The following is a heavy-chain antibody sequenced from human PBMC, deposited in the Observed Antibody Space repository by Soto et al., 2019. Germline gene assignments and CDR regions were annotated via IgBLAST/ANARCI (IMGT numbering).Heavy chain of an antibody. CDR1: GCSCINHA. J-gene: IGHJ5*02. CDR2: ISGNGIAT. CDR3: ARDAISIVRGTNNWFGP. Sequence: EGSLRLSCVASGCSCINHAMSWVRQAPGKGLEWVSAISGNGIATYYADSVKGRFTISRDNSKNTLYLQMNRLRADDTAVYYCARDAISIVRGTNNWFGPWGQGTLVLVSS. V-gene: IGHV3-23*01. D-gene: IGHD3-10*01.